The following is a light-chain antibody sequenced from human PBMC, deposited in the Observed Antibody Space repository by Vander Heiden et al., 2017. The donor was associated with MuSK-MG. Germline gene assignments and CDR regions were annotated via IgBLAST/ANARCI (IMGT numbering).Light chain of an antibody. CDR3: SSYTTSGTWV. CDR1: SSDVGTYDF. J-gene: IGLJ3*02. V-gene: IGLV2-14*03. CDR2: DVH. Sequence: QSALTQPASVSGSPGQSITISCTGTSSDVGTYDFVSWYQQHPDKAPQLIVFDVHDRPSGVSDRFSGSKSGYTASPTISGLQAEDEAYYVCSSYTTSGTWVFGGGTKLTVL.